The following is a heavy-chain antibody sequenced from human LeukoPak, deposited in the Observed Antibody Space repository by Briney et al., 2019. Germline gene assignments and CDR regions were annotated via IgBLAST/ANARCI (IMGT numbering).Heavy chain of an antibody. V-gene: IGHV3-53*01. CDR1: GFTVSSNY. Sequence: GGSLRLSCAASGFTVSSNYMSWVRQGPGKGLEWVALIYNNGGTHYTDSVKGRFTISRDTSRNTLFLQMNSLRVEDSAMYYCVKRLTLGDLSIKGAFALWGHGTMVTVAS. J-gene: IGHJ3*01. D-gene: IGHD3-16*02. CDR3: VKRLTLGDLSIKGAFAL. CDR2: IYNNGGT.